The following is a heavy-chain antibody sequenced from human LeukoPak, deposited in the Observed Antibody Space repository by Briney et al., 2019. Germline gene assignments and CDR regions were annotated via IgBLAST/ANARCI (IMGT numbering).Heavy chain of an antibody. CDR2: INHSGST. J-gene: IGHJ3*02. CDR3: ARGPIYGDYADAFDI. D-gene: IGHD4-17*01. V-gene: IGHV4-34*01. Sequence: SETLSLTCAVYGGSFSGYYWSWIRQPPGKGLERIGEINHSGSTNYNPSLESRVTISVDTSKNQFSLKLSSVTAADTAVYYCARGPIYGDYADAFDIWGQGTMVTVSS. CDR1: GGSFSGYY.